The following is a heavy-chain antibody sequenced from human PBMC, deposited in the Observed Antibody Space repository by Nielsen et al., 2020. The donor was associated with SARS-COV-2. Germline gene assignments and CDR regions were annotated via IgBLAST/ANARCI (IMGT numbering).Heavy chain of an antibody. CDR1: GFTFDDYA. CDR3: AKDSGTCWYNWFDL. Sequence: SLKISCAASGFTFDDYAMHWVRQVPGKDLEWVSGISWNSESIGYADSVKGRFTISRDNAKKSLYLQMNSLRPEDTALYYCAKDSGTCWYNWFDLWGQGTLVTVSS. J-gene: IGHJ5*02. D-gene: IGHD6-13*01. CDR2: ISWNSESI. V-gene: IGHV3-9*01.